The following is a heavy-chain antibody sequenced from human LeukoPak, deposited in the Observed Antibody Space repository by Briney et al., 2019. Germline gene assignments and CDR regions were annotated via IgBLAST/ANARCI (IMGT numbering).Heavy chain of an antibody. CDR2: IYYSGST. D-gene: IGHD2-2*01. Sequence: PSETLSLTCTVSGGSISSYYWSWIRQPPGKGLEWIGYIYYSGSTNYNPSLKSRVTISVDTSKNQFSLKLSSVTAADTAVYYCAGDSPLLSAFDIWGQGTMVTVSS. J-gene: IGHJ3*02. CDR1: GGSISSYY. CDR3: AGDSPLLSAFDI. V-gene: IGHV4-59*01.